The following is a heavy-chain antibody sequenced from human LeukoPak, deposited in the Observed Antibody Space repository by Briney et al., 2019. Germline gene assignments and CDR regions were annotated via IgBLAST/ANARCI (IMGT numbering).Heavy chain of an antibody. D-gene: IGHD3-22*01. V-gene: IGHV1-2*02. J-gene: IGHJ4*02. CDR2: INPNSGGT. CDR3: ARQRDYYDRSFDY. CDR1: GYTFTVYY. Sequence: ASVKVSFTASGYTFTVYYMHWVRQAPGQGLEWMGWINPNSGGTNYAQKFQGRVTMTRDTSISTAYMELSRLRSDDTAVYYCARQRDYYDRSFDYWGQGTLVTVSS.